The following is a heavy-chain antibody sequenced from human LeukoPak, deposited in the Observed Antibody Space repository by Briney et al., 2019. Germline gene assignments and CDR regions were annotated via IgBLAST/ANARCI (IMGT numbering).Heavy chain of an antibody. D-gene: IGHD2-8*02. CDR2: VHHPDIT. V-gene: IGHV4-38-2*02. Sequence: PSETLSLTCTVSTYSIASGYFWGWIRQSPGKVLEWIATVHHPDITHYNPSLERRVTISMDPSRNHFSLTLKSVTAADTAVYYCAREGGHQLFYPSWTHTGHFDFWGQGIVVTVSS. CDR1: TYSIASGYF. CDR3: AREGGHQLFYPSWTHTGHFDF. J-gene: IGHJ4*02.